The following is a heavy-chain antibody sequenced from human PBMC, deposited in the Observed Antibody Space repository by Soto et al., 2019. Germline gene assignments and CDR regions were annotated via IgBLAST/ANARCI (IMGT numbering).Heavy chain of an antibody. Sequence: NPSETLSLTCTVSGDSMSPFYWSWIRQPPGKGLEWIGYIYHIGTTTYNPSLKSRVTISLDSSKNQFSLKLSSVTAADTAVYYCARFRRNYFDDWGQGTLVTVSS. D-gene: IGHD3-10*01. J-gene: IGHJ4*02. CDR2: IYHIGTT. CDR3: ARFRRNYFDD. V-gene: IGHV4-59*01. CDR1: GDSMSPFY.